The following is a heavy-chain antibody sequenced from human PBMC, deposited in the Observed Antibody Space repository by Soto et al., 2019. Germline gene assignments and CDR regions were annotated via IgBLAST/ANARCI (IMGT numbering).Heavy chain of an antibody. CDR1: GGSFSGFY. CDR3: ARGQLVVVVTAKPFDY. J-gene: IGHJ4*02. D-gene: IGHD2-21*02. Sequence: SETLSLTCAVYGGSFSGFYWSWIRQPPGKGLEWIGEINHSGSTNYNPSLKSRVTISVDTSKNQFSLKLSSVTAADTAVYYCARGQLVVVVTAKPFDYWGQGTLVTVSS. V-gene: IGHV4-34*01. CDR2: INHSGST.